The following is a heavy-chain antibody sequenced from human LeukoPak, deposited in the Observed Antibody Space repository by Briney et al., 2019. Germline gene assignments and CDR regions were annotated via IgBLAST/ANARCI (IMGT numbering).Heavy chain of an antibody. V-gene: IGHV4-34*01. D-gene: IGHD3-10*01. Sequence: SETLSLTCAAYGGSFSGYYWSWIRQPPGKGLEWIGEINHSGSTNYNPSLKSRVTISVDTSKNQFSLKLSSVTAADTAVYYCARVFDTMVRGVKRFDPWGQGTLVTVSS. J-gene: IGHJ5*02. CDR3: ARVFDTMVRGVKRFDP. CDR1: GGSFSGYY. CDR2: INHSGST.